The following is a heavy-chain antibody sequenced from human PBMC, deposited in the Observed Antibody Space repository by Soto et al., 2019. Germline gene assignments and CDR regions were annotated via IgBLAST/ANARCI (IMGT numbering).Heavy chain of an antibody. D-gene: IGHD3-3*01. V-gene: IGHV3-9*01. Sequence: EVQLVESGGGLVQPGRSLRLSCAASGFTFDDYAMHWVRQAPGKGLEWVSGISWNSGSIGYADSVKGRFTISRDNAKNSLYLQMNSLRAEDTALYYCAKDRNYDFWSGGSVDYWGQGTLVTVSS. CDR3: AKDRNYDFWSGGSVDY. J-gene: IGHJ4*02. CDR2: ISWNSGSI. CDR1: GFTFDDYA.